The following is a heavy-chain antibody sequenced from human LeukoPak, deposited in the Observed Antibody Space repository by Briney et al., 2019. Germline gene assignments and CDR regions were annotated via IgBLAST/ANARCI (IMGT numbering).Heavy chain of an antibody. CDR3: AKDAGGSGSYSDY. J-gene: IGHJ4*02. CDR1: GFTFSSYA. D-gene: IGHD3-10*01. V-gene: IGHV3-23*01. Sequence: GGSLRLSCAASGFTFSSYAMSWVRQAPGKGLEWVSAISGSGGSTYYADSVKGRFTISRDNAKNSLYLQMNSLRAEDTALYYCAKDAGGSGSYSDYWGQGTLVTVSS. CDR2: ISGSGGST.